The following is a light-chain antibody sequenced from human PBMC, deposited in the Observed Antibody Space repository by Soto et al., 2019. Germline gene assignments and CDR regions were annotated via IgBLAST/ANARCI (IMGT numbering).Light chain of an antibody. J-gene: IGKJ5*01. CDR3: QQYNTWRSIT. V-gene: IGKV3-15*01. CDR1: QSISSN. CDR2: GAS. Sequence: EIVMTQSPATLSVSPGERATLSCRASQSISSNLGWYQQRPGQAPRLLIYGASTRATGIPARFSGSGSGTGFTHTISSLQSEDFPFYFCQQYNTWRSITCGQGTRLEIK.